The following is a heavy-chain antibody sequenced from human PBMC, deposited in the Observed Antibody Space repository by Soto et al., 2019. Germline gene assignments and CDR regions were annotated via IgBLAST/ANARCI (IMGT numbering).Heavy chain of an antibody. J-gene: IGHJ6*02. CDR3: AKAKQQLNRTEYGMDV. CDR1: GFTCSSYA. CDR2: ISGSGGST. D-gene: IGHD6-13*01. Sequence: GGSLRLSCAASGFTCSSYAMSWVRQAPGKGLEWVSAISGSGGSTYYADSVKGRFTISRDNSKNTLYLQMNSLRAEDTAVYYCAKAKQQLNRTEYGMDVWGQGTTVTVSS. V-gene: IGHV3-23*01.